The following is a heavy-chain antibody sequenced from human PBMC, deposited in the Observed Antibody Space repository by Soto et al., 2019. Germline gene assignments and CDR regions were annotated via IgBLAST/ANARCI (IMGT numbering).Heavy chain of an antibody. J-gene: IGHJ6*02. D-gene: IGHD3-9*01. Sequence: QVQLQESGPGLVKPSGTLSLTCAVSGGSISSSNWWSWVRQPPGKGLEWIGEIYHSGSTNYNPSLKSRVTISVDTSKNQFSLKLSSVTAADTAVYYCARGRPYYDILTGYYPPYYYGMDVWGQGTTVTVSS. CDR2: IYHSGST. CDR3: ARGRPYYDILTGYYPPYYYGMDV. CDR1: GGSISSSNW. V-gene: IGHV4-4*02.